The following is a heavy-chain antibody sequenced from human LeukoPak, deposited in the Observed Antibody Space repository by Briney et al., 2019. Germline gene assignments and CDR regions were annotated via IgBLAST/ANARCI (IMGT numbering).Heavy chain of an antibody. Sequence: GGSLRLSCAASGFTFSDYYMSWIRQAPGKGLEWVSYISSSGSTIYYADSVKGRFTISRDNAKNSLYLQMNSLRAEDTAVYYCAGERTRPGSYYDSSGYPPGAFDIWGQGTMVTVSS. CDR3: AGERTRPGSYYDSSGYPPGAFDI. CDR1: GFTFSDYY. D-gene: IGHD3-22*01. V-gene: IGHV3-11*01. CDR2: ISSSGSTI. J-gene: IGHJ3*02.